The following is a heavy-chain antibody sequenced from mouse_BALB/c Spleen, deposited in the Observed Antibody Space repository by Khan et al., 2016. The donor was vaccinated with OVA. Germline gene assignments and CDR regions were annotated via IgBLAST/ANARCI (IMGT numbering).Heavy chain of an antibody. J-gene: IGHJ2*01. CDR3: ARSVTITTVVATDFDY. CDR2: ISYSGRT. Sequence: EVQLQESGPGLVKPSQSLSLTCTVTGYSITSDYAWNWIRQFPGNKLEWMGYISYSGRTSYNPSLKSRLSIPRDPSKHQFFLQLNSVTTEDTATYYCARSVTITTVVATDFDYWGQGTTLTVSS. D-gene: IGHD1-1*01. V-gene: IGHV3-2*02. CDR1: GYSITSDYA.